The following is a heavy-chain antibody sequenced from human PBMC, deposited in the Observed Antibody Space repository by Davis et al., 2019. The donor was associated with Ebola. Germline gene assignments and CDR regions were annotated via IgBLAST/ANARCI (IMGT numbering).Heavy chain of an antibody. CDR2: INPNSGGT. J-gene: IGHJ6*02. CDR3: ARGVDTAMVILDYYGMDV. V-gene: IGHV1-2*04. Sequence: ASVKVSCKASGYTFTGYYMHWVRQAPGQGLEWMGWINPNSGGTNYAQKFQSWVTMTRDTSISTAYMELSRLRSDDTAVYYCARGVDTAMVILDYYGMDVWGQGTTVTVSS. D-gene: IGHD5-18*01. CDR1: GYTFTGYY.